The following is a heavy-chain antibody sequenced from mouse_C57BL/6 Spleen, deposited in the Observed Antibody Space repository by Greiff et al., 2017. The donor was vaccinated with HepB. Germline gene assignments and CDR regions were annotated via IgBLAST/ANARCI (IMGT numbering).Heavy chain of an antibody. CDR3: ARDYYGSGYEYFDV. J-gene: IGHJ1*03. D-gene: IGHD1-1*01. V-gene: IGHV1-39*01. CDR1: GYSFTDYN. Sequence: VQLKESGPELVKPGASVKISCKASGYSFTDYNMNWVKQSNGKSLEWIGVINPNYGTTSYNQKFKGKATLTVDQSSSTAYMQRNSLTSEDSAVYYGARDYYGSGYEYFDVWGTGTTVTVSS. CDR2: INPNYGTT.